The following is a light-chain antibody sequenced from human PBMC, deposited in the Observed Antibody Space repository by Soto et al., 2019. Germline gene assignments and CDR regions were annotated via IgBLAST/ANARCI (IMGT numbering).Light chain of an antibody. J-gene: IGKJ1*01. Sequence: ETVMTQYPVTLSLSPGERATLSCRASQSVSSRLAWYQQKPGQAPRLLIYAASTRATGIPARFSGSGSGTEFTLTISSLQSEDFAVYYCQQNTSWPRTVGQGTMVDIK. CDR2: AAS. CDR3: QQNTSWPRT. V-gene: IGKV3-15*01. CDR1: QSVSSR.